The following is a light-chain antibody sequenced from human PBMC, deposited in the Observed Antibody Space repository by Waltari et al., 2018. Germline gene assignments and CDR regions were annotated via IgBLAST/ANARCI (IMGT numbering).Light chain of an antibody. J-gene: IGLJ2*01. Sequence: QSALTQPRSVSGSPGQSVTISCTGTSSDVGGYNYVSWYQQHPGKAPKLMIYDVTKRPSGGPDRVSGSKSGNTASLTISGLQAEDEADYYCCSYAGSSTVLFGGGTKLTVL. CDR3: CSYAGSSTVL. CDR2: DVT. V-gene: IGLV2-11*01. CDR1: SSDVGGYNY.